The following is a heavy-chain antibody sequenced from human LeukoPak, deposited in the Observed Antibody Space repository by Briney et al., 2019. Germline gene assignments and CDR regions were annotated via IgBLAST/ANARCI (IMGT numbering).Heavy chain of an antibody. J-gene: IGHJ4*02. V-gene: IGHV3-30*02. CDR1: GFMFSTYG. Sequence: PGGSLRLSCAASGFMFSTYGMHWVRRAPGKGLEWVAFIRPDGSDKSYVGSVKGRFTISRDNSKNTLYLQMNSLRPEDTAVYYCGKHDSSSDYWGQGTLVTVSS. CDR2: IRPDGSDK. CDR3: GKHDSSSDY. D-gene: IGHD6-19*01.